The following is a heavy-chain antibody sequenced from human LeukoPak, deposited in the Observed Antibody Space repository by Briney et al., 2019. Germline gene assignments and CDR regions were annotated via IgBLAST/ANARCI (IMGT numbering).Heavy chain of an antibody. Sequence: GGSLRLSCAASGFTFSSYSMNWVRQAPGKGLEWVSSISSSSSYIYYADSVKGRFTISRDNAKNSLYLQMNSLRAEDTAVYYCAKGFDYGDYGAFDYWGQGTLVTVSS. CDR1: GFTFSSYS. CDR2: ISSSSSYI. CDR3: AKGFDYGDYGAFDY. D-gene: IGHD4-17*01. V-gene: IGHV3-21*01. J-gene: IGHJ4*02.